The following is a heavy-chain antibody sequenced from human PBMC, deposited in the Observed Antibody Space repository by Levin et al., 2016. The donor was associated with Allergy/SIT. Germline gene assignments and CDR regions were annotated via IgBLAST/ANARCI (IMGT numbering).Heavy chain of an antibody. CDR2: ISSSSSYI. CDR1: GFTFSSYS. Sequence: GESLKISCAASGFTFSSYSMNWVRQAPGKGLEWVSSISSSSSYIYYADSVKGRFTISRDNAKNSLYLQMNSLRAEDTAVYYCARDSGTADPDYGMDVWGQGTTVTVSS. CDR3: ARDSGTADPDYGMDV. V-gene: IGHV3-21*01. D-gene: IGHD1/OR15-1a*01. J-gene: IGHJ6*02.